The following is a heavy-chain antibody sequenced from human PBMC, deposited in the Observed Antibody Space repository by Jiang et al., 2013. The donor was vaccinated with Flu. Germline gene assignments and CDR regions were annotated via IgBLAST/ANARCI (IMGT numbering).Heavy chain of an antibody. CDR1: GGSFTGYY. Sequence: LLKPSETLSLTCAVYGGSFTGYYWRWIRQPPGKGLEWIGEISHSASTNYNPSLKSRVTISIDTSKNQFSLKMNSVTAADTAVYYCARGSPILALGSDSWGQGTLVTVSS. CDR2: ISHSAST. V-gene: IGHV4-34*01. J-gene: IGHJ5*02. D-gene: IGHD3-3*02. CDR3: ARGSPILALGSDS.